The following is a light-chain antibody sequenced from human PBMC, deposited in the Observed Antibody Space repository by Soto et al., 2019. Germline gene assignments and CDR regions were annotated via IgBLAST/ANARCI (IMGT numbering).Light chain of an antibody. J-gene: IGLJ1*01. Sequence: QSALTQPPSASGSPGQSVTISCTGTSSDVGGCRFVSWYQQFPGKPPQLIIYEVNKRPSGVPDRFSGSKSGNTASLTISGLQAEDEADYYCSSCAGSNNPYVFGTGTKLTVL. V-gene: IGLV2-8*01. CDR1: SSDVGGCRF. CDR2: EVN. CDR3: SSCAGSNNPYV.